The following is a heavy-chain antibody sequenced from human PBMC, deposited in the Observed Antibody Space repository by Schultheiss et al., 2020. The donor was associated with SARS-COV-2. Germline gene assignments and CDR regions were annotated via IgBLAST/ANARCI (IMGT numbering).Heavy chain of an antibody. CDR1: GGSISSYYW. D-gene: IGHD4-17*01. CDR2: IFSNDEK. V-gene: IGHV2-26*01. Sequence: ETLSLTCTVSGGSISSYYWSWIRQPPGKALEWLAHIFSNDEKSYSTSLKTRLTISKDTSKNQVVLTMTNMDPVDTATYYCARMMTSVTSLDYWGQGTLVTVSS. CDR3: ARMMTSVTSLDY. J-gene: IGHJ4*02.